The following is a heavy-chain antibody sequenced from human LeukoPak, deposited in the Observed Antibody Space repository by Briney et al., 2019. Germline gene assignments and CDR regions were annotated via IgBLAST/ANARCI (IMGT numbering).Heavy chain of an antibody. CDR1: GFTFSGYW. CDR2: INQNGGEK. V-gene: IGHV3-7*01. CDR3: ARYRHLGY. Sequence: PGGSLRLSCADSGFTFSGYWMNWVRQAPGKGLEWVANINQNGGEKYYVDSVKGRFTISRDNGKNSLSLQMNSLRAEDTAVYYCARYRHLGYWGQGTLVTVSS. J-gene: IGHJ4*02.